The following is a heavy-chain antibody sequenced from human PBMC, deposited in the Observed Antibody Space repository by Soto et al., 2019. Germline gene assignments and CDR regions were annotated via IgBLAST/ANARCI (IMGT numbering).Heavy chain of an antibody. J-gene: IGHJ4*02. V-gene: IGHV4-31*03. Sequence: QVQLQESGPGLVKPSQTLSLTCTVSGGSISSGGYYWSWIRQHPGKGLEWIGYIYYSGSTYYNPSLKSRVTISVDTSKNQFSLKLSSVTAADTAVYYCVRGGYCTNGVCYTVKTFDYWGQGTLVTVSS. D-gene: IGHD2-8*01. CDR3: VRGGYCTNGVCYTVKTFDY. CDR1: GGSISSGGYY. CDR2: IYYSGST.